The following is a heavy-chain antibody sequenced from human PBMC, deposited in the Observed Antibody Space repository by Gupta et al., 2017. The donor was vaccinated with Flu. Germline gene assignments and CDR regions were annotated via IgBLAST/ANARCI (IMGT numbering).Heavy chain of an antibody. CDR3: ARRITYGKTFDY. CDR1: GGSISSSSYY. D-gene: IGHD3-10*01. J-gene: IGHJ4*02. Sequence: QVQLQESGPGLVKPSETLSLICTVSGGSISSSSYYWGWIRQPPGKGLEWIGNVADSGNTFYNPSLKSRVTISVDTSNNQFSLKLSSVTAADTAVYYCARRITYGKTFDYWGQGTLVTVSS. V-gene: IGHV4-39*01. CDR2: VADSGNT.